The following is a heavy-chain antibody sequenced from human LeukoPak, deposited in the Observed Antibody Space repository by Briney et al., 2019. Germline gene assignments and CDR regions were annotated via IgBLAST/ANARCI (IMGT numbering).Heavy chain of an antibody. CDR2: IYTSGST. CDR1: GGSISSGTYY. Sequence: SETLSLTCTVSGGSISSGTYYWSWIRQLAGKGLEWIGRIYTSGSTNYNPSLKSRVPISVDTSKNQFSLKLSSVTAADTAVYYCARGGGVDYSFDYWGQGTLVTVSS. D-gene: IGHD4-11*01. CDR3: ARGGGVDYSFDY. V-gene: IGHV4-61*02. J-gene: IGHJ4*02.